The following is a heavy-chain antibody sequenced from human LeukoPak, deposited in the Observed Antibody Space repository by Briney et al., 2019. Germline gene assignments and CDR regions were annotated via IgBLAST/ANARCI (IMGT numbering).Heavy chain of an antibody. J-gene: IGHJ4*02. CDR3: AREAVVVVTAIPAKVFDY. CDR2: IYTSGST. V-gene: IGHV4-61*02. CDR1: GGSISSGSYY. Sequence: PSETLSLTCTVSGGSISSGSYYWSWIRQPAGKGLEWIGRIYTSGSTNYNPSLKSRVTISVDTSKNQFSLKLSSVTAADTAVYYCAREAVVVVTAIPAKVFDYWGQGTLVTVSS. D-gene: IGHD2-21*02.